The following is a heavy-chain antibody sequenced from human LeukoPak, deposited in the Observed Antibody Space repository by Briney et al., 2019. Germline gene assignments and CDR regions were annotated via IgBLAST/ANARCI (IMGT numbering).Heavy chain of an antibody. CDR2: IYYSGST. CDR1: GHSISSYY. J-gene: IGHJ3*02. D-gene: IGHD2-21*01. CDR3: ARVFPQRGAFDI. V-gene: IGHV4-59*01. Sequence: SETLSLTCTVSGHSISSYYWSWIRQPPGKGLEWIGFIYYSGSTNYNPSLKSRVTISVDTSKNQFSLKLNSVTAADTAVYYCARVFPQRGAFDIWGQGTMVTVSS.